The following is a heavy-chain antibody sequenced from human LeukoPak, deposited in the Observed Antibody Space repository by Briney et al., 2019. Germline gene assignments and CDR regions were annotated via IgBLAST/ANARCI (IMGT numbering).Heavy chain of an antibody. CDR2: ISGSGGST. CDR1: GFTFSSYG. Sequence: DPGGSLRLSCAASGFTFSSYGMSWVRQAPGKGLEWVSGISGSGGSTYYADSVKGRFTISRDNSKNTVYLQMNSLRAEDTAVYYCAKDRVVRGVPEFDYWGQGTLVTVSS. J-gene: IGHJ4*02. CDR3: AKDRVVRGVPEFDY. V-gene: IGHV3-23*01. D-gene: IGHD3-10*01.